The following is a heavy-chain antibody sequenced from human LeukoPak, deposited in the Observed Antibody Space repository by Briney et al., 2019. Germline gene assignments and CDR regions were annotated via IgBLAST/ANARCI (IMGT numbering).Heavy chain of an antibody. CDR3: AKPQGSPFPSGGTHYYGSGSSKYGMDV. D-gene: IGHD3-10*01. J-gene: IGHJ6*02. Sequence: PGGSLTLSCAASGFSFSIHGMGWVRRAPGKGLEWVSHVRPGDGPTTYAESVKGRFTISRDNSKNTLYLQMNSLRAEDTAVYYCAKPQGSPFPSGGTHYYGSGSSKYGMDVWGQGTTVTVSS. CDR2: VRPGDGPT. CDR1: GFSFSIHG. V-gene: IGHV3-23*01.